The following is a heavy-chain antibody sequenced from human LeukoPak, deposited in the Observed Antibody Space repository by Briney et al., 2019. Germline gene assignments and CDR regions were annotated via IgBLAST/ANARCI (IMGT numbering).Heavy chain of an antibody. CDR2: ISGSGGST. J-gene: IGHJ4*02. CDR3: ATDPSSSTKVRSADY. V-gene: IGHV3-23*01. Sequence: PGGSLRLSCAASGFTFSSYAMGWVRQAPGKGLEWVSSISGSGGSTYYADSVKGRFTISRDNSKNTLYLQMNSLRAEDTAVYYCATDPSSSTKVRSADYWGQGTLVTVSS. CDR1: GFTFSSYA. D-gene: IGHD6-13*01.